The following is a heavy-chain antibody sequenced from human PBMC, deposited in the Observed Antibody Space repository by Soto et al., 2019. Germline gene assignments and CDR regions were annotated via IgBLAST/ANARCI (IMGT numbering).Heavy chain of an antibody. CDR1: GYTFTSYG. CDR2: ISAYNGNT. CDR3: PRDPRGYCSGVSCYPGHFDY. D-gene: IGHD2-15*01. J-gene: IGHJ4*02. V-gene: IGHV1-18*01. Sequence: QVQLVQSGAEVKKPGASVKVSCKASGYTFTSYGISWVRQAPGQGLEWMGWISAYNGNTNYAQKLQGRVTMTTDTSTSTAYMELRSLRSDDTAVYYCPRDPRGYCSGVSCYPGHFDYCGQGTLVTVSS.